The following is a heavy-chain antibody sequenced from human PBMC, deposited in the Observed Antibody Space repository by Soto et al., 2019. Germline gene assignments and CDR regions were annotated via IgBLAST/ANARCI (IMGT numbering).Heavy chain of an antibody. Sequence: SETLSLTCTVSGGSISSSPYYWGWIRQPPGKGLEWIGSINYSGSTYYNPSLKSRLTLSVDTSKNQFSLKLSSVTAADTAVYYCARDGTGYCSSTSCYNWFDPWGQGTLVTVSS. D-gene: IGHD2-2*01. CDR3: ARDGTGYCSSTSCYNWFDP. V-gene: IGHV4-39*07. CDR2: INYSGST. J-gene: IGHJ5*02. CDR1: GGSISSSPYY.